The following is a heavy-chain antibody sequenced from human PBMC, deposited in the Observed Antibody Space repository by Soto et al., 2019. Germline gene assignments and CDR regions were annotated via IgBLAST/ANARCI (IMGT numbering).Heavy chain of an antibody. CDR1: GGSISSSNW. D-gene: IGHD3-3*01. Sequence: KTSETLSLTCAVSGGSISSSNWWRWVRQAPGKGLEWLGEIYHSGSTNYNPSLKSRVTISVDKSKNQFSLKLSSVTAADTAVYYCARDNRYGRSDYLDYWGQGTLVTVSS. CDR3: ARDNRYGRSDYLDY. V-gene: IGHV4-4*02. CDR2: IYHSGST. J-gene: IGHJ4*02.